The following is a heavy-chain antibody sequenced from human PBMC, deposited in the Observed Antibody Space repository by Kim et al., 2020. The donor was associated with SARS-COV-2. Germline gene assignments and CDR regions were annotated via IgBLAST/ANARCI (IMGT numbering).Heavy chain of an antibody. V-gene: IGHV3-13*04. Sequence: GGSLRLSCAASGFTFSSYDMHWVRQATGKGLEWVSAIGTAGDTYYPGSVKGRFTISRENAKNSLYLQMNSLRAGDTAVYYCAREYSGYAQQRSAYGMDVWGQGTTVTVSS. CDR3: AREYSGYAQQRSAYGMDV. D-gene: IGHD5-12*01. CDR2: IGTAGDT. J-gene: IGHJ6*02. CDR1: GFTFSSYD.